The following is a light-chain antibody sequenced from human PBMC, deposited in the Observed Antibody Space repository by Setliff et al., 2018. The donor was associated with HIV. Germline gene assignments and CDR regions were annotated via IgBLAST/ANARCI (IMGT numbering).Light chain of an antibody. J-gene: IGLJ1*01. CDR1: SSNIGAGYD. Sequence: QSVLTQPPSVSGAPGQRVTISCTGSSSNIGAGYDVHWYQHPPGTAPKLLIYGNINRPSGVPDRFSGSKSGTSASLAITGLQAEDEADYYCQSYDSSLSVFVFGTGTKVTVL. CDR3: QSYDSSLSVFV. V-gene: IGLV1-40*01. CDR2: GNI.